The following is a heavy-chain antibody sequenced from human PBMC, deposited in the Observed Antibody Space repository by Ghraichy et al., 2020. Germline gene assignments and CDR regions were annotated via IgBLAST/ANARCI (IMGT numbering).Heavy chain of an antibody. D-gene: IGHD4-17*01. Sequence: SETLSLTCTVSGGSISSSSYYWGWIRQPPGKGLEWIGSIYYSGSTYYNPSLKSRVTISVDTSKNQFSLKLSSVTAADTAVYYCARLADYVGYFDYWGQGTLVTVSS. J-gene: IGHJ4*02. CDR3: ARLADYVGYFDY. CDR1: GGSISSSSYY. CDR2: IYYSGST. V-gene: IGHV4-39*01.